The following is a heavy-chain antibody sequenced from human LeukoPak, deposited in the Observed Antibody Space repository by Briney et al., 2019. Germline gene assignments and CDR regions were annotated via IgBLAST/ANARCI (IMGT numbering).Heavy chain of an antibody. CDR1: GFTVSSNY. J-gene: IGHJ4*02. D-gene: IGHD3-3*01. CDR2: IYSGGST. V-gene: IGHV3-66*01. Sequence: PGGSLRLSCAASGFTVSSNYMSWVRQAPGKGLEWVSVIYSGGSTYYADSVEGRFTISRDNSKNTLYLQMNSLRAEDTAVYYCARERSRDGVFDYWGQGTLVTVSS. CDR3: ARERSRDGVFDY.